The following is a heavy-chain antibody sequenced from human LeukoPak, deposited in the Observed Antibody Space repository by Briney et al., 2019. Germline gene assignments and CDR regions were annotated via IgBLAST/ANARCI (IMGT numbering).Heavy chain of an antibody. CDR1: GGSISSGRYY. D-gene: IGHD3-10*01. Sequence: SEALSLTCTVSGGSISSGRYYWSWIRQPGGKGLVWIGRIYTSGSTNYNPSLKSRDTISVDSSKNQFSLKLSPVTAADTAVYYCARGVSDYCGSGSYYNWFDPWGQGTLVTVSS. V-gene: IGHV4-61*02. CDR2: IYTSGST. CDR3: ARGVSDYCGSGSYYNWFDP. J-gene: IGHJ5*02.